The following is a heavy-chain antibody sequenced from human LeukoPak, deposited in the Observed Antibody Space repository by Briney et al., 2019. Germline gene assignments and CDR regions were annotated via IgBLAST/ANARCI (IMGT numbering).Heavy chain of an antibody. CDR1: GYRFSSYW. D-gene: IGHD2-15*01. Sequence: GESLQISCKDSGYRFSSYWIAWVRQMPGEGLEYIGIIYPGDSDIRYSPSFQGLVTISADKSISTAYLQWSSLKASDTAMYYCARQEYCSGGSCYTWFDPRGQGTLVTVSS. V-gene: IGHV5-51*01. J-gene: IGHJ5*02. CDR3: ARQEYCSGGSCYTWFDP. CDR2: IYPGDSDI.